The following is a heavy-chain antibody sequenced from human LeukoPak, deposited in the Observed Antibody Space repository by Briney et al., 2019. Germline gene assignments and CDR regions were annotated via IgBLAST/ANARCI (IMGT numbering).Heavy chain of an antibody. V-gene: IGHV3-7*01. CDR2: IKQEGSEI. CDR1: GFTFSSHW. Sequence: GGSLRLSCAASGFTFSSHWMSWVRQAPGKGLEGVANIKQEGSEIYYVDSVKGRFTISRDNAKNSLYLQMSSLRVEDTATYYCTRKGCSSASCLYYYYMDVWGKGTTVTVSS. D-gene: IGHD2-2*01. CDR3: TRKGCSSASCLYYYYMDV. J-gene: IGHJ6*03.